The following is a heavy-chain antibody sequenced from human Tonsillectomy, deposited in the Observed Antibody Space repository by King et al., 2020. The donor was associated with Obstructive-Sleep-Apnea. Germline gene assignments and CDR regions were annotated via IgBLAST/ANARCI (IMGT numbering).Heavy chain of an antibody. V-gene: IGHV3-48*01. Sequence: VQLVESGGGLVQPGGSLRLSCAASGFTFSSYSMNWVRQAPGKGLEWVSYISSSSSTIYYADSVKGRFTISRDNAKNSLYLQMNSLRAEETAVYYCARDGGQIAAAANFDYWGQGTLVTVSS. CDR1: GFTFSSYS. CDR3: ARDGGQIAAAANFDY. CDR2: ISSSSSTI. D-gene: IGHD6-13*01. J-gene: IGHJ4*02.